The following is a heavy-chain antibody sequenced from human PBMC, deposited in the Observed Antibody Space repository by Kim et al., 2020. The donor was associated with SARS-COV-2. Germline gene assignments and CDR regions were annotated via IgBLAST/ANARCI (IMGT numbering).Heavy chain of an antibody. D-gene: IGHD3-10*01. CDR3: ARDSGEDVQGESPNFDY. J-gene: IGHJ4*02. V-gene: IGHV3-30*07. Sequence: VKGRFTISRDNSKNTLYLQMNSLRAEDTAVYYCARDSGEDVQGESPNFDYWGQGTLVTVSS.